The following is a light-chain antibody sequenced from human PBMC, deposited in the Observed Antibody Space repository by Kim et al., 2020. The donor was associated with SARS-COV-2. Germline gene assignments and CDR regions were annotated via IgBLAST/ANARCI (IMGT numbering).Light chain of an antibody. J-gene: IGKJ1*01. CDR3: HRRDNWPWT. V-gene: IGKV3-11*01. CDR2: DAS. Sequence: EIVLTQSPATLSLSPGERATLSCRASQSVSSYLAWYQQKPGQAPRLLIYDASKRATGIPARFSGSGSGTDFTLTISSLEPEDFAVYYCHRRDNWPWTFGQGTKVDIK. CDR1: QSVSSY.